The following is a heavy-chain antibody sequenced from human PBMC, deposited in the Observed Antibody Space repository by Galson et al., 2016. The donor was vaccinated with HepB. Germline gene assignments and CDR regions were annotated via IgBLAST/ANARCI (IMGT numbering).Heavy chain of an antibody. CDR1: GYTFTSYS. V-gene: IGHV1-18*01. CDR2: ITDYNGNT. CDR3: ARLGYDSSGYFPDF. J-gene: IGHJ4*02. Sequence: QSGAEVKEPGASVKVSCKASGYTFTSYSISWVRQAPGQGLGWMGWITDYNGNTNYAQKLQGRVTMTTDKSTSTAYMELRSLRSDDTAVYYCARLGYDSSGYFPDFWGQGTLVTVSS. D-gene: IGHD3-22*01.